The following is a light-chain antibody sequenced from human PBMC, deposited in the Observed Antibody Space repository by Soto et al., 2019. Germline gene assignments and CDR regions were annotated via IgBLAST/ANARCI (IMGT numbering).Light chain of an antibody. V-gene: IGLV8-61*01. CDR2: STN. CDR3: VLYVGSGISV. J-gene: IGLJ1*01. Sequence: QAVVTQEPSFSVSPGGTVTLTYGLSSGSVSSSYYPSWYQQIPGQAPRTLIYSTNTRSSGVPDRFSGSILGNKAALTITGAQADDECDYYCVLYVGSGISVFGTGTKLTVL. CDR1: SGSVSSSYY.